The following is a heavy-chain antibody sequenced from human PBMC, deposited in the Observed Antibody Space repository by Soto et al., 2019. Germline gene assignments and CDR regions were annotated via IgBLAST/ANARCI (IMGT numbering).Heavy chain of an antibody. CDR3: VRRGDCTYDFWSGYSGDWFDP. Sequence: PSETLSLTCAVYGGSFSGYYLSWIRQPPGKGLEWIGEINHSGSTNYNPSLKSRVTISVDTSKNQFSLKLSSVTAADTAVYYCVRRGDCTYDFWSGYSGDWFDPWGQGTLVTVS. CDR1: GGSFSGYY. V-gene: IGHV4-34*01. CDR2: INHSGST. J-gene: IGHJ5*02. D-gene: IGHD3-3*01.